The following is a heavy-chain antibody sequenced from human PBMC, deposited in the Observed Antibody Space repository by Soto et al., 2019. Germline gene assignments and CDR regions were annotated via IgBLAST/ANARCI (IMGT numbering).Heavy chain of an antibody. D-gene: IGHD1-26*01. CDR2: FYRGGRR. J-gene: IGHJ5*02. CDR3: AREVVVGAKAKFDR. Sequence: VQMVESGGGLIQPGGSLKLSCAVSGFGVTESETYVSWIRQAPGKGLEWVAAFYRGGRRNYAASVKGRFVISRYKSENSGFLQLNLVSVQDTAVYYCAREVVVGAKAKFDRWGQGTMVIDSP. CDR1: GFGVTESETY. V-gene: IGHV3-53*03.